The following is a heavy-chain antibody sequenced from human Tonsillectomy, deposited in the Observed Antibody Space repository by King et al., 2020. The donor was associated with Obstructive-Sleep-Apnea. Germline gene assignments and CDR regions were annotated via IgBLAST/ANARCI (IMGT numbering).Heavy chain of an antibody. Sequence: VQLVESGGGVVQPGRSLRLSCEASGFTFRSYDMHWVRQAPGKGMEWVAVISYDGSNKYYADSVKGRFTISRDNSKKTLYLQMNSLRAEDTAVYYCATGVYYDSSGYYPNDYWGQGTLVTVAS. J-gene: IGHJ4*02. D-gene: IGHD3-22*01. CDR2: ISYDGSNK. CDR3: ATGVYYDSSGYYPNDY. CDR1: GFTFRSYD. V-gene: IGHV3-30-3*01.